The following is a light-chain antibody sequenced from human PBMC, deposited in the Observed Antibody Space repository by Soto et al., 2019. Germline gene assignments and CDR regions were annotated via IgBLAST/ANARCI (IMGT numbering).Light chain of an antibody. CDR3: QQYGSSPYT. J-gene: IGKJ2*01. CDR1: QSVSRSY. Sequence: EVVLTQSPGTLSLSPGERATLSCRASQSVSRSYLAWYQQKPGQAPRLLIYVASSRATGIPDRFSGSGSETDFTLTISRLETEDSAMYYCQQYGSSPYTCGQGNKLEIK. V-gene: IGKV3-20*01. CDR2: VAS.